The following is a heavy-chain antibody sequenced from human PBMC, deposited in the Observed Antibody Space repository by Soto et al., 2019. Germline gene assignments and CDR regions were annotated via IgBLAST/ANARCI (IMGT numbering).Heavy chain of an antibody. CDR3: TRNADGHFDY. V-gene: IGHV3-48*03. Sequence: GGSLRLSCVGSRFTFSIYQMNWVRQAPGKGLEWVSFIDSSGSTLYCSDSVKGRFTISRDNAQNSVYLQMNSLRVEDTAVYYCTRNADGHFDYWGQGTLVTVSS. J-gene: IGHJ4*02. CDR1: RFTFSIYQ. CDR2: IDSSGSTL.